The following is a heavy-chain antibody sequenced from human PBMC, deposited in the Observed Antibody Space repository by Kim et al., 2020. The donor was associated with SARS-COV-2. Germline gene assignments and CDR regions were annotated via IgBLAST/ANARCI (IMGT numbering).Heavy chain of an antibody. D-gene: IGHD2-2*01. Sequence: ASVKVSCKASGYTFTSYGITWVRQAPGQGPEWMGWISPYNGDTNYAQKVRGRVTMTTDTSKSTAYMELRSLRSDDTAVYFCARGGMYCSSISCYGLDYWGQGTLVTVSA. J-gene: IGHJ4*02. V-gene: IGHV1-18*01. CDR2: ISPYNGDT. CDR3: ARGGMYCSSISCYGLDY. CDR1: GYTFTSYG.